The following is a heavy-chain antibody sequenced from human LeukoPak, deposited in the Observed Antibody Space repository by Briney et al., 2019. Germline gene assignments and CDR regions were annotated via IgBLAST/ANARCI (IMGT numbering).Heavy chain of an antibody. CDR2: ISSSGST. J-gene: IGHJ3*02. CDR3: ARGPYSYDSSGAFDI. Sequence: TSETLSLTCTVSGDSISSGDYYWSWIRQPAGKGLEWIGRISSSGSTNYNPSLKSRVTISVDTSKNQFSLRLSSVTAADTAVYFCARGPYSYDSSGAFDIWGQGTMVTVSS. V-gene: IGHV4-61*02. D-gene: IGHD3-22*01. CDR1: GDSISSGDYY.